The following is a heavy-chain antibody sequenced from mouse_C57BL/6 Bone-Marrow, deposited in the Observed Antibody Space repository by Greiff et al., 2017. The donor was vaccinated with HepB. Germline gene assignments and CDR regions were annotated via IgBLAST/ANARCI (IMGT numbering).Heavy chain of an antibody. Sequence: QVQLKESGAELVRPGASVTLSCKASGYTFTDYEMHWVKQTPVHGLEWIGAIDPETGGTAYNQKFKGKAILTADKSSSTAYMELRSLTSEDSAVYYCTRWGDFWYFDVWGTGTTVTVSS. V-gene: IGHV1-15*01. CDR3: TRWGDFWYFDV. D-gene: IGHD3-3*01. J-gene: IGHJ1*03. CDR1: GYTFTDYE. CDR2: IDPETGGT.